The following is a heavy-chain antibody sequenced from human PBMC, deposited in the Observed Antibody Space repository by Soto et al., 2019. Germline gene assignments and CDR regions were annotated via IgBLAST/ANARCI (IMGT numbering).Heavy chain of an antibody. CDR1: GGTFSSYA. CDR3: ASHYDSSGYCPFDD. D-gene: IGHD3-22*01. CDR2: IIPIFGTA. J-gene: IGHJ4*02. V-gene: IGHV1-69*13. Sequence: GASVKVSCKASGGTFSSYAISWVRQAPGQGLEWMGGIIPIFGTANYAQKFQGRVTITADESTSTAYMELSSLRSEDTAVYYCASHYDSSGYCPFDDRGQGTPVTVSS.